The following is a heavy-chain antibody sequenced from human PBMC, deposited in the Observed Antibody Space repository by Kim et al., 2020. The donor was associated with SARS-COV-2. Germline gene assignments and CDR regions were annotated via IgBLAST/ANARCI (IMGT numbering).Heavy chain of an antibody. CDR3: ARISYSSGWYDTPEFDY. J-gene: IGHJ4*02. Sequence: SETLSLTCTVSGGSMSSSSYYWGWIRQPPGKGLEWIGSMYYSGSTFYNPSLKSRVNISVDTSKNRFSLKLSSVTVADTAVYYCARISYSSGWYDTPEFDYWGQGTLVTVSS. CDR1: GGSMSSSSYY. D-gene: IGHD6-19*01. V-gene: IGHV4-39*01. CDR2: MYYSGST.